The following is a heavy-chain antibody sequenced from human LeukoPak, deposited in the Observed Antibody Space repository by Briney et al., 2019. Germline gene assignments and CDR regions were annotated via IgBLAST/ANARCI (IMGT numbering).Heavy chain of an antibody. CDR3: ARASFQRWLQLGGD. J-gene: IGHJ4*02. CDR1: GFTFGNYW. CDR2: ISSSSSTI. V-gene: IGHV3-48*02. Sequence: GGSLRLSCAASGFTFGNYWMHWVRQAPGKGLEWVSYISSSSSTIYYADSVKGRFTISRDNAKNSLYLQMNSLRDEDTAVYYCARASFQRWLQLGGDWGQGALVTVSS. D-gene: IGHD5-24*01.